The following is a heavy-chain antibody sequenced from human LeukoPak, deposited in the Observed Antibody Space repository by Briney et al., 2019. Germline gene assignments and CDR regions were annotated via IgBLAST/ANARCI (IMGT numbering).Heavy chain of an antibody. CDR2: ISYDGSNK. CDR3: ARGVKVPAAILLWYYYYYMDV. D-gene: IGHD2-2*02. CDR1: GFTFSSYA. V-gene: IGHV3-30-3*01. Sequence: PGGSLRLSCAASGFTFSSYAMHWVRQAPGKGLEWVAVISYDGSNKYYADSVKGRFTISRDNSKNTLYLQMNSLRAEDTAVYYCARGVKVPAAILLWYYYYYMDVWGKGTTVTVSS. J-gene: IGHJ6*03.